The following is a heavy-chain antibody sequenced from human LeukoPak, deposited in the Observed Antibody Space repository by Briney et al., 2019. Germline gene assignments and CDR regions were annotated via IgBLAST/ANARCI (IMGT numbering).Heavy chain of an antibody. V-gene: IGHV3-23*01. CDR2: ISGSGGST. D-gene: IGHD6-13*01. J-gene: IGHJ1*01. CDR3: ANPQYSSSWLEYFQH. CDR1: GFTFSSYA. Sequence: PGGSLRLSCAASGFTFSSYAMSWVRQAPGKGLEWVSAISGSGGSTYYADSVKGRFTISRDNSKNTLYLQMNSLRAEDTAVYYCANPQYSSSWLEYFQHWGQGTLVTVSS.